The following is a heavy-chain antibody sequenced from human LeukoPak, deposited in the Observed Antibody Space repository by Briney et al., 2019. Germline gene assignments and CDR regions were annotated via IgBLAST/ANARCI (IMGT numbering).Heavy chain of an antibody. D-gene: IGHD3-22*01. J-gene: IGHJ4*02. V-gene: IGHV3-23*01. Sequence: PGGSLRLSCAASGFTFSSYAMSWVRQAPGKGVEWVSAISGSGGSTYYADSVKGRFTISRDNSKNTLYLQMNSLRAEDTAVYYCAKARRYYDSSGYYDYWGQGTLVTVSS. CDR2: ISGSGGST. CDR1: GFTFSSYA. CDR3: AKARRYYDSSGYYDY.